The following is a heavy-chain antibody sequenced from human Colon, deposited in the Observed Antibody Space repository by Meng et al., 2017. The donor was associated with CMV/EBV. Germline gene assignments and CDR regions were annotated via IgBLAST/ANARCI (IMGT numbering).Heavy chain of an antibody. V-gene: IGHV2-5*01. CDR2: MHWKDGE. Sequence: SGATLVKPTQTFTLTCTFSGFSLSTSGVSVGWIRQPPGKALEWLAHMHWKDGEQYGPSLKSRLAVTKDTSKNQVVLTLTDVDFMDTGTYYCAYIDWNYPPTWGQGTLVTVSS. D-gene: IGHD1-7*01. CDR3: AYIDWNYPPT. CDR1: GFSLSTSGVS. J-gene: IGHJ4*02.